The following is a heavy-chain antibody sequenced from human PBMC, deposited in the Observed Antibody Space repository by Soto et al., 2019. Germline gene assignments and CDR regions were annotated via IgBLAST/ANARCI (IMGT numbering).Heavy chain of an antibody. J-gene: IGHJ4*02. V-gene: IGHV1-3*01. CDR2: INAGNGNT. CDR1: GYTFTSYA. D-gene: IGHD3-10*01. CDR3: ATGVRRITARYYFDY. Sequence: GASVKVSCKASGYTFTSYAMHWVRQAPGQRLEWMGWINAGNGNTKYSQKFQGRVTITRDTSASTTYMELSSLRSEDTAVYYCATGVRRITARYYFDYWGQGTLVTVSS.